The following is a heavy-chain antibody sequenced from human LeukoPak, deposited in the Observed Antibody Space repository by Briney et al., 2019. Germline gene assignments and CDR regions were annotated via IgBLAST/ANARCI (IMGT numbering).Heavy chain of an antibody. V-gene: IGHV1-18*01. CDR3: AREMDGFDY. J-gene: IGHJ4*02. CDR1: GYTFTSYG. CDR2: ISAYNGNT. D-gene: IGHD2-2*03. Sequence: GASVKVSCKASGYTFTSYGISWVRQAPGQGLEWMGWISAYNGNTNYAQKLQGRVTMTRDTSTSTVYMELSSLRSEDTAVYYCAREMDGFDYWGQGTLVTVSS.